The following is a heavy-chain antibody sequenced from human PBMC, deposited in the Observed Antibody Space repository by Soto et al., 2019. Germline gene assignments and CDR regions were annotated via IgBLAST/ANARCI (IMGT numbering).Heavy chain of an antibody. J-gene: IGHJ4*02. Sequence: GGSLRLSCAASGFTVSSNYMSWVRQAPGKGLEWVSVIYSGCSTYYADSVKGRFTISRDNSKNTLYLQMNSLRAEDTAVYYCARASDYCSSTSCCRGYFDYWGQGTLVTVSS. CDR3: ARASDYCSSTSCCRGYFDY. CDR2: IYSGCST. D-gene: IGHD2-2*01. CDR1: GFTVSSNY. V-gene: IGHV3-53*01.